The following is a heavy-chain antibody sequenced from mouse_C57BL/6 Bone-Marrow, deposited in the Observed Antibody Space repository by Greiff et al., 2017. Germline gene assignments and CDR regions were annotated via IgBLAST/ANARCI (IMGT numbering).Heavy chain of an antibody. J-gene: IGHJ4*01. D-gene: IGHD1-1*01. CDR1: GYTFTDYY. Sequence: EVKLQQSGPELVKPGASVKISCKASGYTFTDYYMNWVKQSHGKSLEWIGDINPNNGGTSYNQKFKGKATLTVDKSSSTAYMELRSLTSEDSAVYYCARPLLHAMDYWGQGTSVTVSS. CDR2: INPNNGGT. CDR3: ARPLLHAMDY. V-gene: IGHV1-26*01.